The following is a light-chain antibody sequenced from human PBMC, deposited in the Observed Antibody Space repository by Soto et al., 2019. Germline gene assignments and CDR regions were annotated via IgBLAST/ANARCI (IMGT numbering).Light chain of an antibody. CDR3: QRFNNWPRT. V-gene: IGKV3-11*01. CDR1: QSVSSY. CDR2: DAS. J-gene: IGKJ1*01. Sequence: EILLTQSPSTLPLSPGERATLSCRARQSVSSYLAWYQQKPGQAPRLLIYDASNRATGIPARFSGSGSGTEFTLTISSLPSEDFEVYYCQRFNNWPRTFGQGTKVDIK.